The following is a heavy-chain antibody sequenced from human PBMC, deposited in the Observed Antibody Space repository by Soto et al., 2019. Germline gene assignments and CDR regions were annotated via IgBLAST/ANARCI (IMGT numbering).Heavy chain of an antibody. Sequence: PGGSLSLSCAASGFTFSSYAMSWVRQAPGKGLEWVSAISGSGGSTYYADSVKGRFTISRDNSKNTLYLQMNSLRAEDTAVYYCAKTPKRVVVVAATGWLDYWGQGTLVTVSS. D-gene: IGHD2-15*01. V-gene: IGHV3-23*01. CDR3: AKTPKRVVVVAATGWLDY. CDR2: ISGSGGST. CDR1: GFTFSSYA. J-gene: IGHJ4*02.